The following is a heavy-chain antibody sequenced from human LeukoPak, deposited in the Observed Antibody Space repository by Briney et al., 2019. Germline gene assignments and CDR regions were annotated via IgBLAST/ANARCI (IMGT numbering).Heavy chain of an antibody. CDR2: IYYSGST. D-gene: IGHD2-2*01. V-gene: IGHV4-59*08. CDR1: GGSISSYY. J-gene: IGHJ4*02. CDR3: ARLRIPARYCSSTSCYELDY. Sequence: SETLSLTCTVSGGSISSYYWSWIRQPPGKGLEWIRYIYYSGSTNYNPPLKSRVTISVDTSKNQFSLKLSSVTAADTAVYYCARLRIPARYCSSTSCYELDYWGQGTLVTVSS.